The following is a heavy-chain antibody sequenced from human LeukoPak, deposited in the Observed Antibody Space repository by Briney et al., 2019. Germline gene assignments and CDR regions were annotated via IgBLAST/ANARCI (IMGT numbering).Heavy chain of an antibody. Sequence: ASVKVSCKASGYTFTSYGISWVRQAPGQGLEWVGYMNPNSGITGYAQKFQGRVTMTWNTAISTAYMELSSLTSEDTAVYYCATTLRNKPPWGQGALVTVSS. V-gene: IGHV1-8*02. D-gene: IGHD5-12*01. CDR1: GYTFTSYG. J-gene: IGHJ4*02. CDR2: MNPNSGIT. CDR3: ATTLRNKPP.